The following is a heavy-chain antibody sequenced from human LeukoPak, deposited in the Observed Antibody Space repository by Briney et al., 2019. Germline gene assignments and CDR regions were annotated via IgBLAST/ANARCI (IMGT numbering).Heavy chain of an antibody. CDR3: AKDMGSASTGGFDP. J-gene: IGHJ5*02. V-gene: IGHV3-9*01. Sequence: GGSLRLSWAASGFTVDEYAMHWVRQAPGKGLGWVSGLSWNSGSIGYADSVKGRFTISRDNAKNSLYLQMNSLRPEDTALYYCAKDMGSASTGGFDPWGQGTLVTVSS. CDR2: LSWNSGSI. CDR1: GFTVDEYA. D-gene: IGHD2-15*01.